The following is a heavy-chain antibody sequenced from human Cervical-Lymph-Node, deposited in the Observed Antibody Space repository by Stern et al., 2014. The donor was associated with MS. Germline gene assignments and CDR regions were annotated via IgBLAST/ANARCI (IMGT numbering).Heavy chain of an antibody. D-gene: IGHD1-26*01. CDR2: IYYSGST. CDR1: GGSISSGAYY. Sequence: VQLEESGPGLVKPSQTLSLTCTVSGGSISSGAYYWSWIRQHPGKGLEWIGYIYYSGSTYYNPSLKSRVTISVDTSKNQFSLKLSSVTAADTAVYFCAREAVGSYYFDYWGQGTLVTVSS. J-gene: IGHJ4*02. V-gene: IGHV4-31*03. CDR3: AREAVGSYYFDY.